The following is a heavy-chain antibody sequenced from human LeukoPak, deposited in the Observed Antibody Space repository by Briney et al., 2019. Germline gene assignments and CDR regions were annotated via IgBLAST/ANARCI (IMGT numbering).Heavy chain of an antibody. CDR1: GFTFSSYG. Sequence: GGSLRLSCAASGFTFSSYGMHWVRQAPGKGLEWVAVIWYDGSNKYYADSVKGRFTISRDNSKNTLYLQMNSLRAEDTAVYYCAKSGTNYYYYMDVWGKGTTVTVPS. CDR3: AKSGTNYYYYMDV. V-gene: IGHV3-33*06. CDR2: IWYDGSNK. D-gene: IGHD3-10*01. J-gene: IGHJ6*03.